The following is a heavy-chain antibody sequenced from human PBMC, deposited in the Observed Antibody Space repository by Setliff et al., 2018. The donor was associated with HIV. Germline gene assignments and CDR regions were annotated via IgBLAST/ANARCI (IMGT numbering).Heavy chain of an antibody. D-gene: IGHD5-18*01. CDR1: GYSISSGYY. J-gene: IGHJ4*02. CDR3: ARNVDTAMATDY. V-gene: IGHV4-38-2*02. CDR2: IYHSGST. Sequence: PSETLSLTCTVSGYSISSGYYWGWIRQPPGKGLEWIGSIYHSGSTYYNPSLKSRVTISVDTSKNQFSLKPSSVTAADTAVYYCARNVDTAMATDYWGQGTLVTVSS.